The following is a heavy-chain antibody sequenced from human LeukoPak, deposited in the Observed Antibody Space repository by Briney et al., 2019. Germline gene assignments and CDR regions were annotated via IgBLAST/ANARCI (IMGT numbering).Heavy chain of an antibody. CDR1: GYTFTSYD. J-gene: IGHJ6*03. CDR2: MNPNSGNT. V-gene: IGHV1-8*01. Sequence: ASVKVSCKASGYTFTSYDINWVRQATGQGLEWMGWMNPNSGNTGYAQKFQGRVTMTRNTSISTAYMELSSLRSEDTAVYCCARTYVTHYYYYYYMDVWGKGTTVTVSS. CDR3: ARTYVTHYYYYYYMDV. D-gene: IGHD3-16*01.